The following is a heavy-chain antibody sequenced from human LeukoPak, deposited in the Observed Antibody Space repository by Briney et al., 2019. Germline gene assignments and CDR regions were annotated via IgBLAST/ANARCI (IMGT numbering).Heavy chain of an antibody. CDR2: ISYDGSNK. Sequence: GGSLRLSCAASGFTFSSYAMHWVRQAPGKGLEWVAVISYDGSNKYYADSVKGGFTISRDNFKKTLYLQMNSLRAEDTAVYYCAREVAPNPSYYFDYWGQGTLVTVSS. J-gene: IGHJ4*02. CDR3: AREVAPNPSYYFDY. CDR1: GFTFSSYA. V-gene: IGHV3-30*04. D-gene: IGHD5-12*01.